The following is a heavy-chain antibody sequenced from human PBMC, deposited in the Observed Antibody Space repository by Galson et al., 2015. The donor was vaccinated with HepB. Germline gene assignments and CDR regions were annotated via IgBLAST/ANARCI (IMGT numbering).Heavy chain of an antibody. D-gene: IGHD1-1*01. V-gene: IGHV3-7*03. J-gene: IGHJ4*01. CDR1: GFTFSSFW. CDR2: IKDDGSNV. Sequence: SLRLSCAASGFTFSSFWMTWVRQAPGKGLEWVANIKDDGSNVYYVDSVKGRSTISRDNAKNSLYLQMNNLRAEDTAVYYCSRNWKPSSKDFSDYWGHGTLVTVSS. CDR3: SRNWKPSSKDFSDY.